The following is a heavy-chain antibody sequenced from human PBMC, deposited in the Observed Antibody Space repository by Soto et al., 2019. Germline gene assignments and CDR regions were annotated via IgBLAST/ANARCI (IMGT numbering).Heavy chain of an antibody. CDR1: GFTFDDYA. J-gene: IGHJ2*01. D-gene: IGHD4-17*01. V-gene: IGHV3-9*01. CDR3: AKGPYGGYWYFDL. Sequence: EVQLVESGGGLVQPGRSLRLSCAASGFTFDDYAMHWVRQAPGKGLEWVSGISWNSGSIGYADSVKGRFTISRDNAKNSLYLQMNSLRGDDTALYSCAKGPYGGYWYFDLWGPGTLVTDSS. CDR2: ISWNSGSI.